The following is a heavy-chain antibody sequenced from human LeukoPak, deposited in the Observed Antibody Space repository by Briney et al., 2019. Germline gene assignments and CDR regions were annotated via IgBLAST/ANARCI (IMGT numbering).Heavy chain of an antibody. CDR1: GFTFSSFS. CDR2: ISSSSDTI. Sequence: GGSLRLSCAASGFTFSSFSMTWVRQAPGKGLEWVSYISSSSDTIYYADSVKGRFTISRDNAKNSLYLQMNSLRDEDTAVYYCVRAVSGSPGYWGQGTLVTVSS. J-gene: IGHJ4*02. CDR3: VRAVSGSPGY. D-gene: IGHD6-19*01. V-gene: IGHV3-48*02.